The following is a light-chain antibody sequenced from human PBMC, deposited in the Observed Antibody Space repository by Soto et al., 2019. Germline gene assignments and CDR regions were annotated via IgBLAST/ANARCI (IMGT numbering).Light chain of an antibody. V-gene: IGKV1-9*01. J-gene: IGKJ5*01. CDR3: QQRHSYPIT. CDR1: QDISNN. CDR2: GAS. Sequence: DIQLTQSPSFLSASVGDRVTITCRASQDISNNLVWYQQKAGKAPQFLIHGASTLQSGVPSRFSGSGSGTEFTLTVSSLQPADFATYYCQQRHSYPITFGQGTQLEIK.